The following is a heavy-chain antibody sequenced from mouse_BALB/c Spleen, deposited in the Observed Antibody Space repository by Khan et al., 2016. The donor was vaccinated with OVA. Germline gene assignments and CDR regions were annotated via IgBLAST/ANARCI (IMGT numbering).Heavy chain of an antibody. D-gene: IGHD1-1*01. V-gene: IGHV5-6-4*01. CDR1: GFAFSSYS. CDR3: TIDRNYYGSSFYFDY. CDR2: ITSGSSYT. J-gene: IGHJ2*01. Sequence: EVELVESGGGLVKPGGSLKLSCAATGFAFSSYSMSWVRQTPEKRLEWVATITSGSSYTYYPDSVKGRFTISRDNAKNTLYLQMSSLKSEDTAMYYCTIDRNYYGSSFYFDYWGQGTTLTVSS.